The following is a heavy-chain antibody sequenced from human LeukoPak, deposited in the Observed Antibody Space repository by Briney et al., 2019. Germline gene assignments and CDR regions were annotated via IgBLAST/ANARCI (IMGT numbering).Heavy chain of an antibody. V-gene: IGHV6-1*01. CDR1: GESVSSKSAT. Sequence: SRTLSLTFAISGESVSSKSATWNWIRQSPSRGLEWLGRTYYRSKWYNDYALSVNSRITINPDTSKNQFSLQLNSVTPEDTAVYYCARLGSFEDYWGQGTLVTVSS. CDR2: TYYRSKWYN. J-gene: IGHJ4*02. CDR3: ARLGSFEDY. D-gene: IGHD1-26*01.